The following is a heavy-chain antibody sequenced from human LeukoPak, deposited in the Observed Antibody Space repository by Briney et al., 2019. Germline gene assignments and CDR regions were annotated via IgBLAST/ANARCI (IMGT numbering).Heavy chain of an antibody. V-gene: IGHV1-46*01. J-gene: IGHJ4*02. CDR1: GYTFTSYY. CDR2: INPSGGST. D-gene: IGHD3-22*01. CDR3: ARVRRTRNYYDSSGLIDY. Sequence: ASVKVSCKASGYTFTSYYMHWVRQAPGQGLEWMGIINPSGGSTSYAQKFQGRVTMTRDTSTSTVYMELSSLRSEDTAVYYCARVRRTRNYYDSSGLIDYWGQGTLVTVSS.